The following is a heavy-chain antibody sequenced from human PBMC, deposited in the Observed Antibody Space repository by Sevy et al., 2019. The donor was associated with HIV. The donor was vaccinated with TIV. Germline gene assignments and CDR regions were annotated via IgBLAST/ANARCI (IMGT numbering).Heavy chain of an antibody. J-gene: IGHJ4*02. V-gene: IGHV3-30*02. D-gene: IGHD3-16*01. CDR2: IQYDGSNK. CDR3: VKAGGGKGGDH. CDR1: GFSFSSYG. Sequence: GGSLRLSCAASGFSFSSYGMHWVRQAPGKGLEWMSYIQYDGSNKDYADSVKGRFTISRDNSKNTLYLQMNSLRVEDRAVFYCVKAGGGKGGDHWGQGTLVTVSS.